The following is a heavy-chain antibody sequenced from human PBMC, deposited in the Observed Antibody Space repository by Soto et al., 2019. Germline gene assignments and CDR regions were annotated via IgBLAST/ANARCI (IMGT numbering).Heavy chain of an antibody. CDR2: ISYDGSNK. CDR3: AKGPYCSSTSCYPATYYYYGMDV. J-gene: IGHJ6*02. Sequence: GGSLRLSCAASGFTFSSYGMHWVRQAPGKGLEWVAVISYDGSNKYYADSVKGRFTISRDNSKNTLYLQMNSLRAEDTAVYYCAKGPYCSSTSCYPATYYYYGMDVWGQGTTVTVSS. CDR1: GFTFSSYG. V-gene: IGHV3-30*18. D-gene: IGHD2-2*01.